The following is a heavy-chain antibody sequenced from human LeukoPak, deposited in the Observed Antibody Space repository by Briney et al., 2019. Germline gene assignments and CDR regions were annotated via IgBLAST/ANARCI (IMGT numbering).Heavy chain of an antibody. CDR3: ASKSGSYSYYYYMDV. CDR1: GFTFSSYS. Sequence: GGSLRLSCAASGFTFSSYSMNWVRQAPGKGLEWASYISSSSSTISYADSVKGRFTISRDNAKNSLYLQMNSLRAEDTAVYYCASKSGSYSYYYYMDVWGKGAKVTVSS. V-gene: IGHV3-48*01. CDR2: ISSSSSTI. J-gene: IGHJ6*03. D-gene: IGHD1-26*01.